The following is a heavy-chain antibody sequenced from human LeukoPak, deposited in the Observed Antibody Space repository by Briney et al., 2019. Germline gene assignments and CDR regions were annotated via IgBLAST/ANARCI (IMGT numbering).Heavy chain of an antibody. J-gene: IGHJ4*02. V-gene: IGHV4-39*01. CDR2: IYYSGST. Sequence: PSETLSLTCTVSGGSISSSSYYWGWIRQPPGKGLEWIGSIYYSGSTYYNPSLKSRVTISVDTSKNQFSLKLSSVTAADTAVYYCAFSNLYYFDYGGQGTLVTVSS. D-gene: IGHD1-1*01. CDR1: GGSISSSSYY. CDR3: AFSNLYYFDY.